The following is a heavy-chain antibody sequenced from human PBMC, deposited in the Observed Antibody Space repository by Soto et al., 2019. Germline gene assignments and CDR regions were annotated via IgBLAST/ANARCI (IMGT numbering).Heavy chain of an antibody. CDR2: ISAFNGNT. D-gene: IGHD6-19*01. CDR3: ARDRGVAPPVAGNTHYYYYMDV. J-gene: IGHJ6*03. V-gene: IGHV1-18*01. CDR1: GYSFTNYG. Sequence: QDQLVQSGAEVKKPGASVTVSCKASGYSFTNYGITWVRQAPGQGLEWLGWISAFNGNTHYAQKVQGRVPMTTAASTSTAYMELRSLRSDDTAVYYCARDRGVAPPVAGNTHYYYYMDVWGKGTTVTVSS.